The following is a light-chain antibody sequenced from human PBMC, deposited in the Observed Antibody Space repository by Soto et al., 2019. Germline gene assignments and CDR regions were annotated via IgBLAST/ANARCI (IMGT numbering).Light chain of an antibody. V-gene: IGKV4-1*01. CDR2: WAS. CDR1: QSVLYSSNNKNY. Sequence: DIVMTQSPDSLAVSLGERATINCRSSQSVLYSSNNKNYLAWYRQKPGQPPELLIYWASTREFGVPDRFSGSGSGTEFPITISSQQAEDVAVYYCQQYYNTLFTFGPGTRVDIK. J-gene: IGKJ3*01. CDR3: QQYYNTLFT.